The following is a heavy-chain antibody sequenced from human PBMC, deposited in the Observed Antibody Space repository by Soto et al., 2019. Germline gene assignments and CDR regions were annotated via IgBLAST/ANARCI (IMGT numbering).Heavy chain of an antibody. CDR3: ARDLVGGNEGFYFGLDV. CDR1: GYKISDNY. D-gene: IGHD3-10*01. J-gene: IGHJ6*02. V-gene: IGHV1-46*01. Sequence: GASVKVSCKASGYKISDNYMHWVRQALGQGLEWVGIINPNVGSTSYAQKFQGRVTVTRDTSTNTVYMELSRLSSEDTAVYYCARDLVGGNEGFYFGLDVWGQGTTVTVSS. CDR2: INPNVGST.